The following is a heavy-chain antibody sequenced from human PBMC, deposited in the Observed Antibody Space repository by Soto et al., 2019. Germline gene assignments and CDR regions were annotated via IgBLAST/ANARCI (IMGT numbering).Heavy chain of an antibody. D-gene: IGHD3-3*01. CDR3: ARAVRDAPLGYDFSFAYASHWFDP. J-gene: IGHJ5*02. Sequence: GGSLRLSCAASGFTFSSYDMHWVRQATGKGLEWVSAIGTAGDTYYPGSVKGRFTISRENAKNSLYLQMNSLRAEDTAVYYCARAVRDAPLGYDFSFAYASHWFDPWGQGTLVTVSS. CDR1: GFTFSSYD. V-gene: IGHV3-13*01. CDR2: IGTAGDT.